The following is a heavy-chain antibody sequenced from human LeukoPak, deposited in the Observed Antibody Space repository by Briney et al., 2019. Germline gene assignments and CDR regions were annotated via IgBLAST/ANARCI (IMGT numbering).Heavy chain of an antibody. Sequence: GGSLRLSCAASGFTFSDYYMSWLRQAPGKGLEGVSYISNSGNTIYYADSVKGRFTISRDNSKNTLYLQMNSLRAEDTAVYYCAKDVLRYFDWLSAGDYWGQGTLVTVSS. J-gene: IGHJ4*02. CDR1: GFTFSDYY. CDR3: AKDVLRYFDWLSAGDY. D-gene: IGHD3-9*01. V-gene: IGHV3-11*04. CDR2: ISNSGNTI.